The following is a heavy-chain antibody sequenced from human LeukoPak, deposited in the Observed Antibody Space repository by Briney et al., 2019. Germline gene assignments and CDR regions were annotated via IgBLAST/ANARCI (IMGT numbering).Heavy chain of an antibody. Sequence: PGGSLRLSCAASGFTFSSYAMSWVRQAPGKGLEWVSAISGSGGSTYYADSVKGRFTISGDNSKNTLYLQMNSLRAEDTAVYYCAKGGWELHKTTSYVYWGQGTLVTVSS. D-gene: IGHD1-26*01. J-gene: IGHJ4*02. CDR2: ISGSGGST. CDR3: AKGGWELHKTTSYVY. CDR1: GFTFSSYA. V-gene: IGHV3-23*01.